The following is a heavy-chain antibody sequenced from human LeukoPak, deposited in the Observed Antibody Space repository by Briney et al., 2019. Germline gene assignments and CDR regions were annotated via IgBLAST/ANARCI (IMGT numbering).Heavy chain of an antibody. CDR2: VRYDGNNP. Sequence: GGSLRLSCAASGFTFGSYGMHWVRQAPGKGLDWVAFVRYDGNNPYYSASVKGRFTISRDNSKNTLYLQMNSLRAEDTAVYYCAKDQPNDFWSGYPTGDAFDIWGQGTMVTVSS. J-gene: IGHJ3*02. D-gene: IGHD3-3*01. CDR1: GFTFGSYG. V-gene: IGHV3-30*02. CDR3: AKDQPNDFWSGYPTGDAFDI.